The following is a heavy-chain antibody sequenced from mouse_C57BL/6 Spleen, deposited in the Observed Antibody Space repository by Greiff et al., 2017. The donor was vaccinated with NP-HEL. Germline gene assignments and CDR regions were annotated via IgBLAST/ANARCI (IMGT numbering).Heavy chain of an antibody. CDR1: GFTFSSYT. V-gene: IGHV5-9*01. CDR3: ARSPDSLFDY. J-gene: IGHJ2*01. CDR2: ISGGGGNT. Sequence: EVQLVESGGGLVKPGGSLKLSCAASGFTFSSYTMSWVRQTPEKRLEWVATISGGGGNTYYPDSVKGRFTISRDNAKNTLYLQMSSLRSEDTALYYCARSPDSLFDYWGQGTTLTVSS.